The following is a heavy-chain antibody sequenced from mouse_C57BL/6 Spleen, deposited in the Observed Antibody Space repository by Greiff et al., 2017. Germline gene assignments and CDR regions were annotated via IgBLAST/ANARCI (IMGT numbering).Heavy chain of an antibody. CDR1: GYTFTDYE. CDR2: IDPETGGT. J-gene: IGHJ4*01. Sequence: QVQLQQSGAELVRPGASVTLSCKASGYTFTDYEMHWVKQTPVHGLEWIGAIDPETGGTAYNQKFKGKAILTADKSSSTAYMELRSLTSEDSAVYYCTFIYYGKGNYAMDYWGQGTSVTVSS. V-gene: IGHV1-15*01. CDR3: TFIYYGKGNYAMDY. D-gene: IGHD2-1*01.